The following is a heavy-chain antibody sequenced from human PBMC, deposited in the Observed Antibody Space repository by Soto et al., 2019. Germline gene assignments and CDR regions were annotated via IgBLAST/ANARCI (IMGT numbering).Heavy chain of an antibody. D-gene: IGHD1-1*01. Sequence: ASVEVSCKASGYTFSDYYIHWVRQAPGQGLEWMGWINPNSGGTKYAPKFQGGVTMTRDTSITTAYMELSRLRSGDTAVYYCAKEPATAKPEGVDFWGQGTLVTVSS. CDR1: GYTFSDYY. CDR2: INPNSGGT. CDR3: AKEPATAKPEGVDF. V-gene: IGHV1-2*02. J-gene: IGHJ4*02.